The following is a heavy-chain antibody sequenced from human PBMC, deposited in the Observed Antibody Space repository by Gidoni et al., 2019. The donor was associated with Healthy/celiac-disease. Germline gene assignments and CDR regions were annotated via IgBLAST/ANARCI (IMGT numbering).Heavy chain of an antibody. CDR2: INHSGST. V-gene: IGHV4-34*01. CDR3: ARAKPMYYYGSGSYRAYYYYYYGMDV. CDR1: GGSFSGYY. D-gene: IGHD3-10*01. Sequence: QVQLQQWGAGLLKPSETLSLTCAVYGGSFSGYYWTWIRQPPGKGLEWIGEINHSGSTNYNPSLKSRVTISVDTSKNQFSLKLSSVTAADTAVYYCARAKPMYYYGSGSYRAYYYYYYGMDVWGQGTTVTVSS. J-gene: IGHJ6*02.